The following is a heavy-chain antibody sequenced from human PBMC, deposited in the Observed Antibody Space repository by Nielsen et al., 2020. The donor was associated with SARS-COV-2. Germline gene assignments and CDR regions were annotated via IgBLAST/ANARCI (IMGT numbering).Heavy chain of an antibody. D-gene: IGHD6-13*01. CDR2: IYYSGST. Sequence: SETLSLTCTVSGGSISSGGYYWSWIRQHPGKGLGWIGYIYYSGSTYYNPSLKSRVTISVDTSKNQFSLKLSSVTAADTAVYYCARDRAAADIYYYYGMDVWGQGTTVTVSS. CDR3: ARDRAAADIYYYYGMDV. CDR1: GGSISSGGYY. J-gene: IGHJ6*02. V-gene: IGHV4-31*03.